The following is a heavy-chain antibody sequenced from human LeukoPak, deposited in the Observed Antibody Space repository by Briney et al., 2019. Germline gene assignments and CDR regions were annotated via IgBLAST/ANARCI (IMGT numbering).Heavy chain of an antibody. Sequence: SETLSLTCAVYGGSFSGYYWSWIRQPPGKGLEWIGSIYYSGSTYYNPSLKSRVTISVDTSKNQFSLKLSSVTAADTAVYYCARDRHDAFDIWGQGTMVTVSS. CDR3: ARDRHDAFDI. CDR2: IYYSGST. CDR1: GGSFSGYY. V-gene: IGHV4-34*01. J-gene: IGHJ3*02.